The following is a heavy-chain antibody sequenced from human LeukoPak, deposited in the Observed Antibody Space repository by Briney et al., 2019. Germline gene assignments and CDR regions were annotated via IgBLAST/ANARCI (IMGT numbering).Heavy chain of an antibody. J-gene: IGHJ4*02. V-gene: IGHV3-23*01. CDR1: GFTFSTYA. D-gene: IGHD5-24*01. Sequence: PGGSLRLSCAASGFTFSTYAMTWVRQAPGKGLEWVSTINNSGGRTYYADSVKGRFTVSRDNSKNTLYLQMNSLRAEDTAVYYCAKEGRDGFNYDYWGQGTLVTVSS. CDR2: INNSGGRT. CDR3: AKEGRDGFNYDY.